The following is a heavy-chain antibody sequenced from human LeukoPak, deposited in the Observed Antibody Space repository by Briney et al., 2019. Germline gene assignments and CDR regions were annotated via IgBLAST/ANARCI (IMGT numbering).Heavy chain of an antibody. D-gene: IGHD1-26*01. CDR2: ISSSGGST. CDR3: ARDPYSGSDCNYYYYFMDV. J-gene: IGHJ6*03. V-gene: IGHV3-23*01. Sequence: GGSLRLSCAASGFTFSSYAMSWVRQAPGKGLEWVSAISSSGGSTYYSDSVKGRFTISRDNSKNTLYLQMNSLRAEDTAVYYCARDPYSGSDCNYYYYFMDVWGKGTTVTISS. CDR1: GFTFSSYA.